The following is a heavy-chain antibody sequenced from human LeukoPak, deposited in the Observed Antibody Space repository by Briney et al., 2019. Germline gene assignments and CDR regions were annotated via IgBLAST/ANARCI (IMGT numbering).Heavy chain of an antibody. Sequence: TGGSLRLSCAASGFTLSSYWMHWVRQAPGKGLVWVSSIKTDGITTYADSVKGRFTISRDNAKNTLYLQMNSLRAEDTAVYYCASPRLRKWRFDFWGQGTLVTVSS. CDR1: GFTLSSYW. V-gene: IGHV3-74*01. CDR2: IKTDGITT. J-gene: IGHJ4*02. D-gene: IGHD1-26*01. CDR3: ASPRLRKWRFDF.